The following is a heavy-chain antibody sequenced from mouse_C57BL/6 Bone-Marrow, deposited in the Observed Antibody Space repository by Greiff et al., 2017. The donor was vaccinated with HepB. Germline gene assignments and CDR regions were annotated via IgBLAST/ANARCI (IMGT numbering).Heavy chain of an antibody. CDR2: ISYDGSN. Sequence: DVQLQESGPGLVKPSQSLSLTCSVTGYSITSCYYWNWIRQFPGNKLEWMGYISYDGSNNYNPYLKNRIPITRDTSTIQFLLKLNSVTTEDTATYDSARDPNYYGSSYVDYWGQGTTLTVSS. V-gene: IGHV3-6*01. D-gene: IGHD1-1*01. CDR3: ARDPNYYGSSYVDY. CDR1: GYSITSCYY. J-gene: IGHJ2*01.